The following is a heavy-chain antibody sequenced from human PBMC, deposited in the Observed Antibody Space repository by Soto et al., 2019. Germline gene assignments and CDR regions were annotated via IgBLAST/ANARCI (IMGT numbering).Heavy chain of an antibody. D-gene: IGHD6-19*01. Sequence: QVQLVESGGGVVQPGRSLRLSCTTSGFTFSSYGMHWVRQAPGKGLEWVTVISYDGSKRYYADSVKGRFTISRDNSKNTLYLQMNSLRTKDTAVYYCAKEWGSGWSWAYNWFDPWGQGTLVTVSS. V-gene: IGHV3-30*18. CDR1: GFTFSSYG. J-gene: IGHJ5*02. CDR2: ISYDGSKR. CDR3: AKEWGSGWSWAYNWFDP.